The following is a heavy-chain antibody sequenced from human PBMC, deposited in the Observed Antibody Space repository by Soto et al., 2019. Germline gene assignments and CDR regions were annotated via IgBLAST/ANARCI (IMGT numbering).Heavy chain of an antibody. J-gene: IGHJ6*02. CDR1: GGSISSYY. Sequence: TVSGGSISSYYWSWIRQPAGKGLEWIGRIYTSGSTNYNPSLKSRVTMSVDTSKNQFSLKLSSVTAADTAVYYCARSRNIVVGGMDVWGQGTTVTVSS. CDR3: ARSRNIVVGGMDV. CDR2: IYTSGST. D-gene: IGHD2-2*01. V-gene: IGHV4-4*07.